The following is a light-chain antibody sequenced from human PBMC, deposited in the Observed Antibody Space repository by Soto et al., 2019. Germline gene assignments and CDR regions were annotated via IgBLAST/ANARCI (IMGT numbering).Light chain of an antibody. CDR3: QQYGGSPIT. CDR1: QSVGSG. Sequence: EIVMTQSPATLSVSPGERVTLSFRASQSVGSGLAWYQHKPGQAPRLLISGASSRASGVPDRFSGSGSETDFTLIISRLQPEDFALYYCQQYGGSPITFGQGTRLEIK. J-gene: IGKJ5*01. CDR2: GAS. V-gene: IGKV3-20*01.